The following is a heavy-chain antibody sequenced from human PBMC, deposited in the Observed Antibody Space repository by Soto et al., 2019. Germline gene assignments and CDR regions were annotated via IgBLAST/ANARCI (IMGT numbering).Heavy chain of an antibody. V-gene: IGHV1-69*06. CDR3: AREGRGKKAGYNGLVSLGY. CDR2: IIPIFNST. CDR1: GSRFSNYV. Sequence: QVQLVQSGAEVKTPGSSLKVSCKVSGSRFSNYVISWVRQAPGHGLEWLGRIIPIFNSTKYAQRFQGRVTITADKTTSTASLELSRLRSDDTAVYYCAREGRGKKAGYNGLVSLGYWGQGTLVTVSS. J-gene: IGHJ4*02. D-gene: IGHD2-2*02.